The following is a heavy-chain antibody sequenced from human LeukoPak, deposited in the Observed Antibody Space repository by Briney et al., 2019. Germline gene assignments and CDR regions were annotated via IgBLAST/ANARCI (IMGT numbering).Heavy chain of an antibody. V-gene: IGHV3-7*01. J-gene: IGHJ4*02. CDR3: ARDDYYSNAD. D-gene: IGHD3-22*01. CDR1: GFTFSRYR. Sequence: GGSLRLSCAASGFTFSRYRMSWVRQAPGKGLEGVSNIKEDGGEIYYVDSVKGRFTISRDNTKNSLFLQMNSLRAEDTAVYYCARDDYYSNADWGQGTLVTVSS. CDR2: IKEDGGEI.